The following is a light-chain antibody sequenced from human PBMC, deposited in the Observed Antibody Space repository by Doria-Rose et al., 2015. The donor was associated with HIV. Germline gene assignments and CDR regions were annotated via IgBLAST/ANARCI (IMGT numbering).Light chain of an antibody. CDR3: QQYYDTPS. J-gene: IGKJ3*01. Sequence: DIRVTQSPESLGMSLGERATLNCKSNQSLLYTSKNYLAWDQQKPGQPPKLLIYWASTRQSGVPARFSGSGSGTDFTLTISSLEAEDVAVYYCQQYYDTPSFGPGTTVDIE. CDR2: WAS. CDR1: QSLLYTSKNY. V-gene: IGKV4-1*01.